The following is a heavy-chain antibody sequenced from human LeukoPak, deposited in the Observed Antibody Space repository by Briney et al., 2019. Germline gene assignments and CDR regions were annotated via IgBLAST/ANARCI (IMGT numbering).Heavy chain of an antibody. CDR1: GGSISSGGYY. J-gene: IGHJ4*02. V-gene: IGHV4-31*03. D-gene: IGHD3-22*01. CDR3: ARAVHYYDSSGYQLTWYFDY. CDR2: IYYSGST. Sequence: SETLSLTCTVSGGSISSGGYYWSWIRQHPGKGLEWIGYIYYSGSTYYNPSLKSRVTISVDTSKNQFSLKLSSVTAADTAVYYCARAVHYYDSSGYQLTWYFDYWGQGTLVPSPQ.